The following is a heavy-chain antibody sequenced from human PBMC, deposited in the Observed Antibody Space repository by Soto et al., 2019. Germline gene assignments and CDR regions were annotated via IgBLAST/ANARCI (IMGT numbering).Heavy chain of an antibody. J-gene: IGHJ4*02. Sequence: GGSLRLSCSASGFTFSSYAMHWVRQAPGKGLEYVSAISSNGGSTYYADSVKGRFTISRDNSKNTLYLQMSSLRAEDTAVYYCVKDSASYYDSSGYSYFDYWGQGTLVTVSS. V-gene: IGHV3-64D*06. CDR2: ISSNGGST. CDR3: VKDSASYYDSSGYSYFDY. CDR1: GFTFSSYA. D-gene: IGHD3-22*01.